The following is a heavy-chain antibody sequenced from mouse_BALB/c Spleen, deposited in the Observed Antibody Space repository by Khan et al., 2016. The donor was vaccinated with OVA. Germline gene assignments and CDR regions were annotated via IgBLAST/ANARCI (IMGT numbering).Heavy chain of an antibody. V-gene: IGHV2-3*01. CDR1: GFSLTSYG. CDR2: IWGDGNT. CDR3: AKFDGIFYAMDY. D-gene: IGHD2-3*01. J-gene: IGHJ4*01. Sequence: VELVESGPGLVAPSQSLSITCTVSGFSLTSYGVNWVRQPPGKGLEWLGVIWGDGNTNYHSALISRLSISQDNSRSQVFLNLNSLQTDDTATYYCAKFDGIFYAMDYWGQGTSVTVSS.